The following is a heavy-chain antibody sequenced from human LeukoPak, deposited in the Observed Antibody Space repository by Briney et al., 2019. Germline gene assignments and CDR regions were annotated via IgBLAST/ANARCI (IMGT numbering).Heavy chain of an antibody. Sequence: PGGSLRLSCAASGFTFSSYAMSWVRQAPGKGLEWVSAISGSGGSTYYADSVKGRFTISRDNSKNTLYLQMNSLRAEDTAVYYCASILTGTTSGYYYMDVWGKGTTVTVSS. V-gene: IGHV3-23*01. CDR1: GFTFSSYA. D-gene: IGHD1-7*01. CDR2: ISGSGGST. J-gene: IGHJ6*03. CDR3: ASILTGTTSGYYYMDV.